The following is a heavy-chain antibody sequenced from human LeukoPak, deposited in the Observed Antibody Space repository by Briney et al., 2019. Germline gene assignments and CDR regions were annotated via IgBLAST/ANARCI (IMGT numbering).Heavy chain of an antibody. V-gene: IGHV3-33*01. CDR1: GFTFTAHG. J-gene: IGHJ3*02. D-gene: IGHD3-22*01. Sequence: PGGSLRLSCAAFGFTFTAHGMHWVRQAPGKGLEWVASIWSDGSETYYADSVKGRFTIFSGNSKNKLLLQLNTLRAEDTAVYYCARDRNSGYYLGLDAFDIWGQGTVVTVSS. CDR2: IWSDGSET. CDR3: ARDRNSGYYLGLDAFDI.